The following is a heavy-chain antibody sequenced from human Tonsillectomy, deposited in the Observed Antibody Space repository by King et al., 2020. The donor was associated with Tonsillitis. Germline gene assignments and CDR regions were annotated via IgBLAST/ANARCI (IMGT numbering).Heavy chain of an antibody. CDR2: IRFDGSNE. Sequence: QLVQSGGGVVQPGGSLRLSCAASGFTFSSYGMHWVRQAPGKGLEWVAFIRFDGSNEYYVDAVKGRFTLSRDNSENTLYLQKSSLRAGDRAMYYCVKEGRRDGYNSLDYWGQGPLVTVSS. CDR1: GFTFSSYG. D-gene: IGHD5-24*01. CDR3: VKEGRRDGYNSLDY. J-gene: IGHJ4*02. V-gene: IGHV3-30*02.